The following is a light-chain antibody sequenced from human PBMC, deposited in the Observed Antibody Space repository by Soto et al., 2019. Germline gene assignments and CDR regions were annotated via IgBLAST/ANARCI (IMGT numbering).Light chain of an antibody. V-gene: IGLV1-40*01. CDR1: SSYIGAGYE. CDR2: ANN. Sequence: QLVLTQPPSVSGAPGQSVAISCTGSSSYIGAGYEVHWYQHLPGRAPKLLIYANNNRPSGVPDRFSGSKSGTSASLAITGLQAEDEAHYYCQSYDSALSAVVFGGGTKLTVL. CDR3: QSYDSALSAVV. J-gene: IGLJ2*01.